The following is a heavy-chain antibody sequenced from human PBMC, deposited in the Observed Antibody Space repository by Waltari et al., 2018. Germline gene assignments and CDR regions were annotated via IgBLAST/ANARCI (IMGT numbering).Heavy chain of an antibody. J-gene: IGHJ4*02. CDR3: AKDSGRYCTNGVCYTGGFDY. D-gene: IGHD2-8*01. V-gene: IGHV3-23*04. CDR2: ISGSGGST. CDR1: GFTFSSYA. Sequence: EVQLVESGGGLVQPGGSLRLSCAASGFTFSSYAMSWVRQAPGKGLEWVSAISGSGGSTYYADAVKGRCTISRDNAKNTLYLQMNSLRAEDTAVYYCAKDSGRYCTNGVCYTGGFDYWGQGTLVTVSS.